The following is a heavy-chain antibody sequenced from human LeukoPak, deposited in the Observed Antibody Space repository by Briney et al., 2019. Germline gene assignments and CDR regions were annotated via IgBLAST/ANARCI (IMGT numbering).Heavy chain of an antibody. D-gene: IGHD3-9*01. CDR3: AREPPDILTGYYFDY. Sequence: GGSLRLSCAASGFTFSSYSMNWVRQAPGKGLEWVSSISSSSSYIYYADSVKGRFTISRDNAKNSLYLQMNSLRAEDTAVYYCAREPPDILTGYYFDYWGQGTLVTVSS. J-gene: IGHJ4*02. V-gene: IGHV3-21*01. CDR1: GFTFSSYS. CDR2: ISSSSSYI.